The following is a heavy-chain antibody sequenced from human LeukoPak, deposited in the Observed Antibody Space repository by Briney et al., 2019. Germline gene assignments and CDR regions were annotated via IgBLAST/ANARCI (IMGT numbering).Heavy chain of an antibody. CDR2: IYTSGST. CDR3: AREGGVYCSSTSCRKNWFDP. V-gene: IGHV4-4*07. CDR1: GGSISSYY. Sequence: PSETLSLTCTVSGGSISSYYWSWIRQPAGKGLEWIGRIYTSGSTNYNPSLKSRVTMSVDTSKNQFSLKLSSVTAADTAVYYCAREGGVYCSSTSCRKNWFDPWGQGTLVTVSS. D-gene: IGHD2-2*01. J-gene: IGHJ5*02.